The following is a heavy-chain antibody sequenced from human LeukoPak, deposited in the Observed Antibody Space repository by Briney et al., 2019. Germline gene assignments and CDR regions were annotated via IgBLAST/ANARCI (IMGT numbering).Heavy chain of an antibody. Sequence: PSETLSLTCTVSGYSITSSYYWGWIRQAPGKGLECIGSIYRSGSTYYNPSLKSRVTISVDTSKNQFSLKLSSVTAADTAVYYCAGGLAVAADAFDIWGQGTMVTVSS. CDR1: GYSITSSYY. CDR2: IYRSGST. D-gene: IGHD6-19*01. V-gene: IGHV4-38-2*02. J-gene: IGHJ3*02. CDR3: AGGLAVAADAFDI.